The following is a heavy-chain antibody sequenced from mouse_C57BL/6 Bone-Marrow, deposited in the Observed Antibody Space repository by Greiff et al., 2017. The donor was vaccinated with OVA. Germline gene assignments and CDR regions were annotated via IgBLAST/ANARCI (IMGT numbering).Heavy chain of an antibody. CDR1: GFTFSDFY. CDR3: ARDGNYYGSSSYWYFDV. Sequence: EVKLVESGGGLVQSGRSLRLSCATSGFTFSDFYMEWVRQAPGKGLEWIAASRNKANDYTTEYSASVKGRFIVSRDTSQSILYLQMNALRAEDTAIYYCARDGNYYGSSSYWYFDVWGTGTTVTVSS. CDR2: SRNKANDYTT. J-gene: IGHJ1*03. V-gene: IGHV7-1*01. D-gene: IGHD1-1*01.